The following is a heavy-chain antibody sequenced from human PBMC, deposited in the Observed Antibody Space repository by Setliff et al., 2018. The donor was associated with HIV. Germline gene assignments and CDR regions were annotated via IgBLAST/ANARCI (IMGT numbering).Heavy chain of an antibody. CDR3: GRQVPVPGVAVTPIDY. V-gene: IGHV4-61*09. D-gene: IGHD3-22*01. CDR1: GGSISSGSYY. CDR2: IYTSGST. J-gene: IGHJ4*02. Sequence: PSETLSLTCTVSGGSISSGSYYWSWIRQPAGKGLEWIGHIYTSGSTNYSPSLKSRVTISVDTSKNQFSLKLSSVTAADTAVYYCGRQVPVPGVAVTPIDYWGQGILVTVSS.